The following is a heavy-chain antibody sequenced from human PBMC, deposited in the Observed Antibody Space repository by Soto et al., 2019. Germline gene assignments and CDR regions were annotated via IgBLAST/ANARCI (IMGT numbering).Heavy chain of an antibody. CDR1: VVSITSSSYY. V-gene: IGHV4-39*01. D-gene: IGHD3-10*01. CDR3: ARRAGVKQINTCFDS. CDR2: IFHGGTT. J-gene: IGHJ5*01. Sequence: SETLSLTCTFSVVSITSSSYYWGWIRQPPWKGLEWIGTIFHGGTTYYNPSLKSRVAISVDTSKNQFSLNLRSVTAADTAMYYCARRAGVKQINTCFDSWGPGTLVPVXS.